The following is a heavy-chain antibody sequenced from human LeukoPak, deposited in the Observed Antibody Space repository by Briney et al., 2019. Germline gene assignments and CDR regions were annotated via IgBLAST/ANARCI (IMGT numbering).Heavy chain of an antibody. CDR3: ARRHKLHYSSGWYALLGAFDI. D-gene: IGHD6-19*01. V-gene: IGHV1-8*03. Sequence: ASVKVSCKASGYTFTSYGINWVRQATGQGLEWMGWMNPNSGNTGYAQKFQGRVTITRNTSISTAYMELSSLRSEDTAVYYCARRHKLHYSSGWYALLGAFDIWGQGTMVTVSS. CDR2: MNPNSGNT. CDR1: GYTFTSYG. J-gene: IGHJ3*02.